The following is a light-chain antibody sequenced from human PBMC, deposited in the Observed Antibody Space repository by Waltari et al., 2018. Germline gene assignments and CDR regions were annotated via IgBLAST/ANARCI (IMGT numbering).Light chain of an antibody. CDR1: KLGGRP. CDR3: QAWDRDGAV. V-gene: IGLV3-1*01. Sequence: SYEVIQPPSVSVSPGQTATITCSGDKLGGRPTSWYQQRPGQSPVLLIYQSSRRSSGVPERFSGSHPGNTATLTISGTQTVDEADYYCQAWDRDGAVFGDGTKLTVL. J-gene: IGLJ2*01. CDR2: QSS.